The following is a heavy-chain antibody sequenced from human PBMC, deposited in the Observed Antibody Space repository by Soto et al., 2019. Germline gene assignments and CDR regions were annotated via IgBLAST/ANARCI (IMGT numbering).Heavy chain of an antibody. CDR2: IYYSGST. Sequence: QVQLQESGPGLVKPSETLSLTCTVSGGSISSYYWSWIRQPPGKGLEWIGYIYYSGSTNYNPSLKSRVTISVDTSKNQFSLKLSSVTAADTAVYYCARDHLFHGDILTGRYYYYYYGMDVWGQGTTVTVSS. CDR3: ARDHLFHGDILTGRYYYYYYGMDV. D-gene: IGHD3-9*01. J-gene: IGHJ6*02. CDR1: GGSISSYY. V-gene: IGHV4-59*01.